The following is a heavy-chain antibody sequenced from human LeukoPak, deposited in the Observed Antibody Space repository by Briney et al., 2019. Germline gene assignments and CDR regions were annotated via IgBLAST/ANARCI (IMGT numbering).Heavy chain of an antibody. CDR2: IRYDGSNK. J-gene: IGHJ1*01. CDR1: GFTFSSFG. Sequence: GGSLRLSYAASGFTFSSFGAHWVRQAPGKGLEWVAFIRYDGSNKYYADSVKGRFTISRDNSKNTLYLQMNSLRAEDTAVYYCAKGLCYKHGRAYAFWGQGTLVTVSS. V-gene: IGHV3-30*02. D-gene: IGHD3-16*01. CDR3: AKGLCYKHGRAYAF.